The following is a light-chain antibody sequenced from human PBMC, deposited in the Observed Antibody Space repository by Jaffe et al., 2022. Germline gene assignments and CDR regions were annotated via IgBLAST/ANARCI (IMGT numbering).Light chain of an antibody. CDR1: QSISTF. CDR2: AAS. V-gene: IGKV1-39*01. CDR3: QQSYSSPYT. J-gene: IGKJ2*01. Sequence: DIQMTQSPSSLSASVGDRVTITCRASQSISTFLNWYLQKPGKAPNLLIYAASSLQSGVPSRFSGSGSGTDFSLTINSLQPEDFATYYCQQSYSSPYTFGQGTKLE.